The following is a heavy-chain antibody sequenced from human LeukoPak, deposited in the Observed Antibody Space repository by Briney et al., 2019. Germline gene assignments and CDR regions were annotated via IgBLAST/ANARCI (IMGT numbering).Heavy chain of an antibody. CDR3: ARGIYYYDSSGYYAFDI. J-gene: IGHJ3*02. D-gene: IGHD3-22*01. CDR1: GFTFDDYG. Sequence: RSGGSLRLSCADSGFTFDDYGMSWVRQAPGKGLEWVSGINWNGGSTGYADSVKGRFTISRDNAKNSLYLQMNSLRAEDTALYYCARGIYYYDSSGYYAFDIWGQGTMVTISS. CDR2: INWNGGST. V-gene: IGHV3-20*04.